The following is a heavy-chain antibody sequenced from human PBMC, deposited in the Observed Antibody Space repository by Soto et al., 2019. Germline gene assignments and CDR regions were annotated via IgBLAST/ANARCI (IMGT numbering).Heavy chain of an antibody. D-gene: IGHD2-21*02. CDR3: ARVMCGDCSTYYYYSMDV. CDR1: GSTFGTYT. V-gene: IGHV3-21*01. Sequence: GGSLRLSCAASGSTFGTYTMNWVRQAPGKGLEWVSSIGTSSSYIYYADSVRGRFTISRDNAKDSLYLQMSSLRAEDTAVYYCARVMCGDCSTYYYYSMDVWGQGTTVTVSS. CDR2: IGTSSSYI. J-gene: IGHJ6*02.